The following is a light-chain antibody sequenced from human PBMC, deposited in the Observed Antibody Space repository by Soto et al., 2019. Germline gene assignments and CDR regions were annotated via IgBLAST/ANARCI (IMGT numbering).Light chain of an antibody. V-gene: IGKV1-5*03. Sequence: DIQMTQSPSTLSASVGDRVTITCRASQSISSWLAWYQQKPGKAPNLLIYKASSLESGVPSRFSGSGSGTEFTLTISSLHPDDFATYYCQQHNSFPYTFGQGTKLEIK. J-gene: IGKJ2*01. CDR1: QSISSW. CDR3: QQHNSFPYT. CDR2: KAS.